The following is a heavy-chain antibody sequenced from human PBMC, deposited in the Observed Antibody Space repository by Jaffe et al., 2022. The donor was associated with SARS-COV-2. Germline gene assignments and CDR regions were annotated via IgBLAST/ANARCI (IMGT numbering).Heavy chain of an antibody. J-gene: IGHJ4*02. D-gene: IGHD5-18*01. Sequence: QVQLVESGGGLVKPGGSLRLSCAASGFTFSDYYMSWIRQAPGKGLEWISYISTTGGTVYFADSLKGRLTISRDNAKNSLYLQMNSLRAEDTAMYYCARLLRGYSFSSPFFDYWGQGALVTVSS. CDR1: GFTFSDYY. V-gene: IGHV3-11*01. CDR2: ISTTGGTV. CDR3: ARLLRGYSFSSPFFDY.